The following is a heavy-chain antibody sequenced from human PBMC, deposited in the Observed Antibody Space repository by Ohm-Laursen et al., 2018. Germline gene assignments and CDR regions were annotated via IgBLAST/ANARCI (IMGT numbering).Heavy chain of an antibody. D-gene: IGHD3-22*01. CDR3: AREASGYCPD. CDR2: ISVNNGYT. Sequence: ASVKVSCKASGHIYGIGWVRQAPGQGPEWIGWISVNNGYTKYAQKFQGRVTMTTDTSTSTAYMELRSLRSDDTAVYYCAREASGYCPDWGQGTLVTVSS. V-gene: IGHV1-18*01. J-gene: IGHJ4*02. CDR1: GHIYG.